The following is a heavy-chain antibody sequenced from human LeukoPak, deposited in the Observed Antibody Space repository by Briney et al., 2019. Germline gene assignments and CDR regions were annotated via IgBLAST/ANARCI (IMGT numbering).Heavy chain of an antibody. CDR1: GGSISSGGYY. CDR2: IYYSGST. D-gene: IGHD4-17*01. Sequence: PSETLSLTCTVSGGSISSGGYYWSWIRQRPGKGLEWIGYIYYSGSTYYNPSLKSRVTISVDTSKNQFSLKLSSVTAADTAVYYCARGRVDYGDYVLSYYFDYWGQGTLVTVSS. V-gene: IGHV4-31*03. J-gene: IGHJ4*02. CDR3: ARGRVDYGDYVLSYYFDY.